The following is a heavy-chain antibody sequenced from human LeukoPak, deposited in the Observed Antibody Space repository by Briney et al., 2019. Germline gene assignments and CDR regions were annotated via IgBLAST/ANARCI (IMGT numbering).Heavy chain of an antibody. V-gene: IGHV3-11*01. CDR3: ARGRDGYNWGNDY. Sequence: GGSLRLSCAASGSTFSDYYMNWIRQTPGKGLEWVSYISSSGSSIYYTDSVKGRFTISRDNAKNSLYLQMNSLRAEDTAVYYCARGRDGYNWGNDYWGQGTLVTVSS. J-gene: IGHJ4*02. D-gene: IGHD5-24*01. CDR1: GSTFSDYY. CDR2: ISSSGSSI.